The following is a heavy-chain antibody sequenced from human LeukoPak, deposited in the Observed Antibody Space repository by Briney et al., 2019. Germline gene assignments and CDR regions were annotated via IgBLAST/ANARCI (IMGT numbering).Heavy chain of an antibody. CDR2: VIPIFGTA. Sequence: SVKVSCKASGGTFSSYAISWVRQAPGQGLEWMGGVIPIFGTANYAQKFQGRVTITADKSTSTAYMELSSLRSEDTAVYYCARSLLTRVQLERRGLVRHYAFDIWGQGTMVTVSS. D-gene: IGHD1-1*01. CDR1: GGTFSSYA. CDR3: ARSLLTRVQLERRGLVRHYAFDI. J-gene: IGHJ3*02. V-gene: IGHV1-69*06.